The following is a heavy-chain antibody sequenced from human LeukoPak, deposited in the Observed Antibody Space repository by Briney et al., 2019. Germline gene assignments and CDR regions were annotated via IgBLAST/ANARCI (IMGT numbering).Heavy chain of an antibody. V-gene: IGHV3-30*02. J-gene: IGHJ4*02. D-gene: IGHD3/OR15-3a*01. Sequence: GGSLRLSCAASGFTFSTYGMHWVRQAPGKGLEWVAFIRYGGSNRYYADSVKGRFTISRDNSKNTLYLQMNSLRAEDTAVYFCAKDKDPWTRTSISDFDYWGQGTRVTVSS. CDR3: AKDKDPWTRTSISDFDY. CDR1: GFTFSTYG. CDR2: IRYGGSNR.